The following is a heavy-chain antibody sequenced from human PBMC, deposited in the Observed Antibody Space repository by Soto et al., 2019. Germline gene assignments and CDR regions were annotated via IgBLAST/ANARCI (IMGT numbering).Heavy chain of an antibody. Sequence: PGGSLRLSCAASGFTFSSYAMHWVRQAPGKGLEWVAVISYDGSNKYYADSVKGRFPISRDNSKNTLYLQMNSLRAEDTAVYYCARGGGYCSGGSCYSTKRDYYYYGMDVWGQGTTVTVSS. D-gene: IGHD2-15*01. V-gene: IGHV3-30-3*01. CDR2: ISYDGSNK. CDR1: GFTFSSYA. CDR3: ARGGGYCSGGSCYSTKRDYYYYGMDV. J-gene: IGHJ6*02.